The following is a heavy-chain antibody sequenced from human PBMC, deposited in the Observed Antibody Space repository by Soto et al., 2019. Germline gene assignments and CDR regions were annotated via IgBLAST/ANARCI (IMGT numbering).Heavy chain of an antibody. D-gene: IGHD6-19*01. Sequence: EVQLVESGGGLVQPGRSLRLSCAASGFTFDDYAMHWVRQAPGKGLEWVSGISWNSGSIGYADSVRGRFTISRDNAKNSLYLQMNSLRAEDTALYYCAKDIEQWLVRRNYGMDVWGQGTTVTVSS. V-gene: IGHV3-9*01. CDR2: ISWNSGSI. J-gene: IGHJ6*02. CDR3: AKDIEQWLVRRNYGMDV. CDR1: GFTFDDYA.